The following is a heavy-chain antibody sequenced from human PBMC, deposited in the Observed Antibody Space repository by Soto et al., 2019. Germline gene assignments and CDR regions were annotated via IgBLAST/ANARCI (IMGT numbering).Heavy chain of an antibody. V-gene: IGHV4-31*03. CDR3: AIQTELLPSSGDY. CDR2: IYYSGST. Sequence: SETLSLTCTVSGGSISSGGYYWSWIRQHPGKGLEWIGYIYYSGSTYYNPSLKSRVTISVDTSKNQFSLKLSSVTAADTAVYYCAIQTELLPSSGDYWGQGTLVTVSS. CDR1: GGSISSGGYY. D-gene: IGHD2-15*01. J-gene: IGHJ4*02.